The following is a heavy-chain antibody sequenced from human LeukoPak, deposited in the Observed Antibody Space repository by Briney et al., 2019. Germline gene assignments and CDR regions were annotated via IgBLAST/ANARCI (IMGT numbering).Heavy chain of an antibody. CDR2: IRYDGSNK. Sequence: GGSLRLSCAASGFTFSSYGMHWVRQAPGKGLEWVAFIRYDGSNKYYADSVKGRFTISRDNSKNTLYLQTNSLRAEDTAVYYCAYGSGSSNHYYYYMDVWGKGTTVTISS. CDR1: GFTFSSYG. J-gene: IGHJ6*03. V-gene: IGHV3-30*02. CDR3: AYGSGSSNHYYYYMDV. D-gene: IGHD3-10*01.